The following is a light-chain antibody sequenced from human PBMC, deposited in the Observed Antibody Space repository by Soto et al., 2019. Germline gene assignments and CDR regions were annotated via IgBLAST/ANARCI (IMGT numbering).Light chain of an antibody. V-gene: IGKV3-20*01. CDR2: GAS. CDR3: QQYGRT. Sequence: EIVLTQSPGTLSLSLGERATLSCRASQSISSSYLAWYQQKPGQAPRLLIYGASSRATGIPDRFSGSGSGTYFTLTISRLEPEDFAVYYCQQYGRTFGQGTKVDIK. J-gene: IGKJ1*01. CDR1: QSISSSY.